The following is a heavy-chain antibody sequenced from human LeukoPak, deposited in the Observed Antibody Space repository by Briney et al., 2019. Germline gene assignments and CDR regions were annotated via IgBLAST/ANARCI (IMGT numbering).Heavy chain of an antibody. CDR2: ISSSSSYI. D-gene: IGHD5-12*01. J-gene: IGHJ4*02. V-gene: IGHV3-21*01. Sequence: PGGSLRLSCAAFGFTFRKYNMNWVRQAPGKGLEWVSSISSSSSYIYYADSVKGRFTISRDNAKNSLYLQMNSLRAEDTAVYYCAREAPGYSGYGMGYWGQGTLVTVSS. CDR1: GFTFRKYN. CDR3: AREAPGYSGYGMGY.